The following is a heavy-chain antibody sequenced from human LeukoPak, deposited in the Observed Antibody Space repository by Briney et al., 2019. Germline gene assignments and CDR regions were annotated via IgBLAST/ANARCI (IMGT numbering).Heavy chain of an antibody. CDR1: GYTFTGYY. CDR2: INPNSGGT. V-gene: IGHV1-2*02. J-gene: IGHJ4*02. CDR3: ARGMLSGSYLGFDY. D-gene: IGHD1-26*01. Sequence: GASVNVSCKASGYTFTGYYMHWVRQAPGQGLEWMGWINPNSGGTNYARKFQGRVTMTRDTSISTAYMELSRLRSDDTAVYYCARGMLSGSYLGFDYWGQGTLVTVSS.